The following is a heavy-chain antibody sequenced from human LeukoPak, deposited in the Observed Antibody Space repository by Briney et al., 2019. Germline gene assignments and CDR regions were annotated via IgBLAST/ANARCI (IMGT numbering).Heavy chain of an antibody. J-gene: IGHJ5*02. CDR1: GYTFTNFD. Sequence: ASVKVSCKASGYTFTNFDISWVRQAPGQGLEWMGWISVDNGDTNYAHKFQGRVTMTTESSTSTAYMELRSLTSDDTAVYYCARGNSGSYYDWFDPWGQGTLVTVSS. V-gene: IGHV1-18*01. CDR2: ISVDNGDT. D-gene: IGHD1-26*01. CDR3: ARGNSGSYYDWFDP.